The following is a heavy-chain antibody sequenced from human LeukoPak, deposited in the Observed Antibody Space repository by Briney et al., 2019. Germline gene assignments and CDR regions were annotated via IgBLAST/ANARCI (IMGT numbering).Heavy chain of an antibody. V-gene: IGHV1-18*01. D-gene: IGHD3-3*01. CDR3: AINYDFWSGYPKFFDY. CDR2: ISAYNGNT. J-gene: IGHJ4*02. Sequence: ASVKVSCKAAGYAFTSYGISWVRQAPGQGLEWMGWISAYNGNTNSAQKLQGRVTMTTDTSTSTAYMELRSLRSDDTAVYYCAINYDFWSGYPKFFDYWGQGTLVTISS. CDR1: GYAFTSYG.